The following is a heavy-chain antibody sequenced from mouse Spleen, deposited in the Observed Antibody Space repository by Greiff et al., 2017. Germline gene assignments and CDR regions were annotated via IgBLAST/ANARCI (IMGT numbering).Heavy chain of an antibody. V-gene: IGHV1-15*01. Sequence: QVQLKESGAELVRPGASVTLSCKASGYTFTDYEMHWVKQTPVHGLEWIGAIDPETGGTAYNQKFKGKAILTADKSSSTAYMELRSLTSEDSAVYYCTRWNSYFDYWGQGTTLTVSS. CDR1: GYTFTDYE. J-gene: IGHJ2*01. CDR3: TRWNSYFDY. CDR2: IDPETGGT.